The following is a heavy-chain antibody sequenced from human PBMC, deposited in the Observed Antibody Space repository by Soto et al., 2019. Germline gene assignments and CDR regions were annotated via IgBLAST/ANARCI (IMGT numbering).Heavy chain of an antibody. CDR2: MNPYTGKA. CDR1: GYTITTYD. Sequence: SVEVSCKASGYTITTYDSNWVRQAPGQGLEWMGWMNPYTGKAGYAQKFQGRVTMTRDNSISTAYMELSSLRSEDTAVYYCARRKERSGPNYFDYWGLGTLVT. D-gene: IGHD6-25*01. V-gene: IGHV1-8*01. J-gene: IGHJ4*02. CDR3: ARRKERSGPNYFDY.